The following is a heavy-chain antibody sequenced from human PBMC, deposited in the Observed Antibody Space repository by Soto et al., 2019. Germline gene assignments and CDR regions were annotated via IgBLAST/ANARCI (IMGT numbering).Heavy chain of an antibody. CDR2: YGGSGGSR. CDR1: GFTFSTYG. V-gene: IGHV3-23*04. CDR3: VKFRGRAYPFYYMDV. D-gene: IGHD3-10*01. Sequence: EVQLVESGGGLVQWGGSLRVSYVTSGFTFSTYGMTWVRQAPGKGLEWVSYGGSGGSRYYAESVKGRFTISRGNSKKTLSMEMNSLRVEDTATYYCVKFRGRAYPFYYMDVWRKGTTVTVSS. J-gene: IGHJ6*03.